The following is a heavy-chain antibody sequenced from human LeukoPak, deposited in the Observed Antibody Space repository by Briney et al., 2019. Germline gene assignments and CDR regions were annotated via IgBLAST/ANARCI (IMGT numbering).Heavy chain of an antibody. Sequence: ASVKVSCKASVYTFTSYGISWVRQAPGQGFEWMGWISAYNGNTNYAQKLQGRVTMTTDTSTSTAYMELRSLRSDDTAVYYCARDPPPSYYYYYGMDVWGQGTTVTVSS. CDR2: ISAYNGNT. CDR3: ARDPPPSYYYYYGMDV. V-gene: IGHV1-18*01. CDR1: VYTFTSYG. J-gene: IGHJ6*02.